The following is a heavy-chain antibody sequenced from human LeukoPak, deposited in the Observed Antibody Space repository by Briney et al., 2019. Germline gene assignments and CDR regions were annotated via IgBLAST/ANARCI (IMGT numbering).Heavy chain of an antibody. V-gene: IGHV3-43*02. CDR1: GVTFDDYA. Sequence: PRGSLRLSSEASGVTFDDYAMHWGRQAPGEGLEWGSRISVGGHVTSHAHSVNGRFTMSRDNSKNALYLQMHSLRTEDTALYYCAKWELWEHAFALRDAFDIWGRGTMVSVSS. D-gene: IGHD2-21*01. J-gene: IGHJ3*02. CDR2: ISVGGHVT. CDR3: AKWELWEHAFALRDAFDI.